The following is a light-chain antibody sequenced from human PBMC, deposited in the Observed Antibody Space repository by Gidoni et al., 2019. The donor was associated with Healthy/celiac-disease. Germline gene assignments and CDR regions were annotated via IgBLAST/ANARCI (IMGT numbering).Light chain of an antibody. Sequence: QSALTQPPSVSGSPGQAITISCTGTSSDVGSYNLVSWYQQQPGKAPKLMIYEGSKRPSGVSKRFSGSKSGNTASLTSAGLQAEDEADYYCCSYAGSSTYVFGTGTKVTVL. CDR1: SSDVGSYNL. J-gene: IGLJ1*01. CDR3: CSYAGSSTYV. V-gene: IGLV2-23*01. CDR2: EGS.